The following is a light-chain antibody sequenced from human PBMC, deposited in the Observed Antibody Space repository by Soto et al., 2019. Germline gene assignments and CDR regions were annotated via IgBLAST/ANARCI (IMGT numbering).Light chain of an antibody. J-gene: IGLJ3*02. Sequence: QSALTQPPSASGSPGQSVTISCTGTSSDVGGYNYVSWYQQYPGRAPKLMIYEVTKRPSGVPDRFSGSKSGNTASLTLSGLQAEDEADYYCSSYAASNNFYFVFGGGTQLTVL. V-gene: IGLV2-8*01. CDR1: SSDVGGYNY. CDR2: EVT. CDR3: SSYAASNNFYFV.